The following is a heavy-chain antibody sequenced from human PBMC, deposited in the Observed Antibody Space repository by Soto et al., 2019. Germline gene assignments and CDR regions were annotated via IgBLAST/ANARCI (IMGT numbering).Heavy chain of an antibody. D-gene: IGHD2-21*02. V-gene: IGHV3-23*01. CDR2: ISGSGGST. CDR1: GFTFSSYA. J-gene: IGHJ4*02. CDR3: AKDLAYCGGHCPWGEGEFDY. Sequence: HTGGSLRLSCAASGFTFSSYAMSWVRQAPGKGLEWVSAISGSGGSTYYADSVKGRFTISRDNSKNTLYLQMNSLRAEDTAVYYCAKDLAYCGGHCPWGEGEFDYWGQGTLVTVSS.